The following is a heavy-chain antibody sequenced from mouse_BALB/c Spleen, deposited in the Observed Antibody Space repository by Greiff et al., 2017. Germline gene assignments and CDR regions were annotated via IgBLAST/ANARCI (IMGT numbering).Heavy chain of an antibody. D-gene: IGHD2-14*01. V-gene: IGHV14-3*02. CDR3: ARGRVRRYLDV. Sequence: VQLQQSGAELVTPGASVKLSCTASGFNIKDYYMHWVKQRPEQGREWLGRIDTASGTTKYAPKFQGKATITANTSSNTAYLQLSSLTSEEAAVYYYARGRVRRYLDVWGAGTTVTVSS. J-gene: IGHJ1*01. CDR1: GFNIKDYY. CDR2: IDTASGTT.